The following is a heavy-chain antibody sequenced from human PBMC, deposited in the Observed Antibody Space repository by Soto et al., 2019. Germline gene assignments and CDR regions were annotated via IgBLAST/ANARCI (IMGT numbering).Heavy chain of an antibody. CDR2: IFANGHT. CDR1: GGSISEKY. V-gene: IGHV4-4*07. D-gene: IGHD6-13*01. J-gene: IGHJ5*02. Sequence: KTSETLSLTCIVSGGSISEKYWNWVRQPPGKGLEWIGLIFANGHTDYNPSLKSRVTMSVDASKNQFSLRLTSMTAADTAVYYCVARLAASGLNWLDPWGRGTLVTVSS. CDR3: VARLAASGLNWLDP.